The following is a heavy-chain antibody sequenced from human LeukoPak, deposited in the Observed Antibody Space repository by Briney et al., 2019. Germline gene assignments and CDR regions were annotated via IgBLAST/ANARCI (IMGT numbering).Heavy chain of an antibody. CDR2: INHSGST. V-gene: IGHV4-34*01. D-gene: IGHD2-15*01. J-gene: IGHJ4*02. CDR1: GGSISSYY. Sequence: SETLSLTCTVSGGSISSYYWSWIRQPPGKGLEWIGEINHSGSTNYNPSLKSRVTISVDTSKNQFSPKLSSVTAADTAVYYCARQVGAAPYWGQGTLVTVSS. CDR3: ARQVGAAPY.